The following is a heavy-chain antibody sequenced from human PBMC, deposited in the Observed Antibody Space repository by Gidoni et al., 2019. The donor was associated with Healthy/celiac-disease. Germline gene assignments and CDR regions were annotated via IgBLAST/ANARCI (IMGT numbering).Heavy chain of an antibody. V-gene: IGHV3-30*01. CDR1: GFTFSSYA. Sequence: QVQLVESGGGVVKPGRSLRLSCAASGFTFSSYAMHWVRQAPGKGLEWVAVISYDGSNKYYADSVKGRFTISRDNSKNTLYLQMNSLRAEDTAVYYCARDLWPIVVVTLFGYWGQGTLVTVSS. CDR3: ARDLWPIVVVTLFGY. J-gene: IGHJ4*02. CDR2: ISYDGSNK. D-gene: IGHD3-22*01.